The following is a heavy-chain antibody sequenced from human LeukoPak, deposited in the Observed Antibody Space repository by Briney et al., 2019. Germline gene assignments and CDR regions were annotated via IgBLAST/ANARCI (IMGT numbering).Heavy chain of an antibody. D-gene: IGHD1-26*01. J-gene: IGHJ4*02. Sequence: SETLSLTCAVSGGSISSSNWWSWVRQPPGKGLEWIGGIYHSGSTNYNPSLKSRVTISVDKSKNQFSLKLSSVTAADTAVYYCARVYSEVGATNPFDYWGQGTLVTVSS. CDR3: ARVYSEVGATNPFDY. CDR1: GGSISSSNW. V-gene: IGHV4-4*02. CDR2: IYHSGST.